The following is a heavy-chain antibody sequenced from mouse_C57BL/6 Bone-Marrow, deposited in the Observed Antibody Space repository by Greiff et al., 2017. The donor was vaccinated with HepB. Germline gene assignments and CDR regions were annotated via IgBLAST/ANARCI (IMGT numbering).Heavy chain of an antibody. CDR1: GFTFSDYG. D-gene: IGHD1-1*01. CDR2: ISNLAYSI. Sequence: EVQLVESGGGLVQPGGSLKLSCAASGFTFSDYGMAWVRQAPRKGPEWVAFISNLAYSIYYADTVTGRFTISRENANNTLYLEMSSLRSEDTAMYYCARRKIYYYGSSYHYAMDYWGQGTSVTVSS. V-gene: IGHV5-15*01. CDR3: ARRKIYYYGSSYHYAMDY. J-gene: IGHJ4*01.